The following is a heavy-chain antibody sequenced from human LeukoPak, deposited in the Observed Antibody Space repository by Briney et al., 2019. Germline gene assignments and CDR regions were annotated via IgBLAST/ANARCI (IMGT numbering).Heavy chain of an antibody. CDR1: GGSFSGYY. CDR2: INQSGST. J-gene: IGHJ6*03. Sequence: SETLSLTCAVYGGSFSGYYWSWIRQPPGKGLEWIGEINQSGSTNYNPSLKSRVTISEDTSKNQFSLKLSSVTAADTAMYYCARGDLVILPAVNYYYYYMDVWGEGTTVTVSS. CDR3: ARGDLVILPAVNYYYYYMDV. D-gene: IGHD2/OR15-2a*01. V-gene: IGHV4-34*01.